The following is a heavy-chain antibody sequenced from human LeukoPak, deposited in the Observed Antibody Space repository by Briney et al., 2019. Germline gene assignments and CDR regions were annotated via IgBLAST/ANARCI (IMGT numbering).Heavy chain of an antibody. CDR2: IYPGDSDT. V-gene: IGHV5-51*01. CDR1: GYSFTSYW. Sequence: AGESLQISCKGSGYSFTSYWIGWVRQVPGKGLEWMGIIYPGDSDTRYSPSFQGQVTISADKSISTAYLQWSSLKASDTAMYYCARAHAYCGGDCYSNYFDYWGQGTLVTVSS. J-gene: IGHJ4*02. CDR3: ARAHAYCGGDCYSNYFDY. D-gene: IGHD2-21*02.